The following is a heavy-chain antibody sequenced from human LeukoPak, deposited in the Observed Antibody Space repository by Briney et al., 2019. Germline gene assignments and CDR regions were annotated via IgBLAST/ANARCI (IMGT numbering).Heavy chain of an antibody. J-gene: IGHJ6*03. V-gene: IGHV1-69*13. CDR2: IIPIFGTA. D-gene: IGHD6-6*01. CDR1: GGTFSSYA. CDR3: ARVRQYAARPYYYYYMDV. Sequence: ASVKVSCKASGGTFSSYAISWVRQAPGQGLEWMGGIIPIFGTANYAQKFQGRVTITADESTRTDYMELSRLRSEDTAVYYCARVRQYAARPYYYYYMDVWGKGTTVTVSS.